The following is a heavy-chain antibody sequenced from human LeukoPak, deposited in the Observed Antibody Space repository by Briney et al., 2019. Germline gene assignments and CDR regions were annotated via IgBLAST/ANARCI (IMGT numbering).Heavy chain of an antibody. V-gene: IGHV4-61*01. J-gene: IGHJ3*02. CDR1: GGSVSSGSYY. CDR2: IYYSGST. Sequence: SETLSLTCTVSGGSVSSGSYYWSWIRQPPGKGLEWIGYIYYSGSTNYNPSLKSRVTISVDTSKNQFSLKLSSVTAADTAVYYCARGVDTATVSRRGAFDIWGQGTMVTVSS. D-gene: IGHD5-18*01. CDR3: ARGVDTATVSRRGAFDI.